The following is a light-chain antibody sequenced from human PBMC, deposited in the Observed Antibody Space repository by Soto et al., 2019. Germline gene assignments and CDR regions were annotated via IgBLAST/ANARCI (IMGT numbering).Light chain of an antibody. Sequence: QSVLTQPRSVSGSPGQSVTISCTGTSSDVGTSNFVSWYQQLPGKAPKLIIYEVTNRPSGISNRFSGSKSGNTASLTISGLQAEDEADYYCSSYTSVRGVFGGGTKLTVL. V-gene: IGLV2-14*02. CDR2: EVT. J-gene: IGLJ3*02. CDR1: SSDVGTSNF. CDR3: SSYTSVRGV.